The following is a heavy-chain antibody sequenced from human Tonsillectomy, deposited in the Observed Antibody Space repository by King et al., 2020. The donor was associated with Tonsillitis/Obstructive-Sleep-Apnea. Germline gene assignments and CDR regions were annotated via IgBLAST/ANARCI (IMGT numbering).Heavy chain of an antibody. CDR2: IKSKTDGGTT. CDR1: GFTFSNAW. V-gene: IGHV3-15*01. Sequence: VQLVESGGGLVKPGGSLRLSCAASGFTFSNAWMSWVRQAPGKGLEWVGRIKSKTDGGTTDYAAPVKGRFTISRDDSKNTLYLQMNSLKTEDTAVYYCTAERYCSGGSCYSHYYYYYMDVWGKGTTGTVSS. CDR3: TAERYCSGGSCYSHYYYYYMDV. J-gene: IGHJ6*03. D-gene: IGHD2-15*01.